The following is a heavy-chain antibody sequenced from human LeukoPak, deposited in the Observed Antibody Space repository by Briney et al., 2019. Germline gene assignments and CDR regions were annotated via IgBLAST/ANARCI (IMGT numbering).Heavy chain of an antibody. CDR2: FYYSGST. V-gene: IGHV4-39*07. CDR1: GGSISSNSYY. D-gene: IGHD5-24*01. CDR3: ARDPGYTPFDY. J-gene: IGHJ4*02. Sequence: SETLSLTCTVSGGSISSNSYYWGWIRQPPGKGLDWIGSFYYSGSTFYNPSLKSRVTISGDTSKNQLSLKLSSVTAADTAVYYCARDPGYTPFDYGGRGPLVTVSS.